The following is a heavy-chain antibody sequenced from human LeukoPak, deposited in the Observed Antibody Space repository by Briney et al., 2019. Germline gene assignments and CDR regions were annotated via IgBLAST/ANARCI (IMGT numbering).Heavy chain of an antibody. V-gene: IGHV1-2*02. J-gene: IGHJ6*01. CDR3: ARESVVVTGEDYYYYGMDV. D-gene: IGHD3-22*01. CDR2: INPTSGGT. CDR1: GYTFTGYY. Sequence: GASLKVSCKASGYTFTGYYMNWVRQAPGQGLEWMGWINPTSGGTNYAQKFQGRVTMTRDTTISTAYMELSRLRSDDTAVYYCARESVVVTGEDYYYYGMDVWGQETTVSVSS.